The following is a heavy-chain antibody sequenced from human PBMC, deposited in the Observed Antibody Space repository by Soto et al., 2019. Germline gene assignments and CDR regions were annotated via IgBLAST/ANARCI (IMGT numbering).Heavy chain of an antibody. D-gene: IGHD3-10*01. Sequence: PGGSLRLSCAASGYTFSHYWMHWVRQAPGKGLVWVSRVNPDGTITTYADSVKGRFTISRDNAKNSLYLQMNSLRAEDTAVYYCATYYYGSGSYFDYWGQGTLVTVSS. CDR2: VNPDGTIT. J-gene: IGHJ4*02. CDR1: GYTFSHYW. CDR3: ATYYYGSGSYFDY. V-gene: IGHV3-74*01.